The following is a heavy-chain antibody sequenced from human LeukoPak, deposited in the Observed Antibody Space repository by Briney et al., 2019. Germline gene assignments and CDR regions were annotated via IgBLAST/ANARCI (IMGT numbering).Heavy chain of an antibody. D-gene: IGHD5-12*01. CDR2: KRYDGSNK. V-gene: IGHV3-30*02. J-gene: IGHJ4*02. CDR1: GFTFSSYG. CDR3: ARVKAWLRLGTFDY. Sequence: PGGSLRLSCAASGFTFSSYGMHWVRQAPGKGLEWVAFKRYDGSNKYYADSVKGRFTISRDNSKNTLYLQMNSLRAEDTAVYYCARVKAWLRLGTFDYWGQGTLVTVSS.